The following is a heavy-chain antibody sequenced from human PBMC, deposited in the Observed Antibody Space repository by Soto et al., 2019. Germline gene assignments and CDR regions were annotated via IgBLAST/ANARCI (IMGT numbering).Heavy chain of an antibody. CDR2: INTDGSST. J-gene: IGHJ4*02. V-gene: IGHV3-74*01. CDR3: PRASGSNIHFDY. CDR1: GLTFSSYW. Sequence: EEQLVESGGGLVQPGGSLRLSCAASGLTFSSYWMHWVRQAPGKGLVWVSRINTDGSSTTYADSVKGRFTISRDNTKNTLYLQMNSLRVEDTAVYYCPRASGSNIHFDYWGQGTLVTVSS. D-gene: IGHD1-26*01.